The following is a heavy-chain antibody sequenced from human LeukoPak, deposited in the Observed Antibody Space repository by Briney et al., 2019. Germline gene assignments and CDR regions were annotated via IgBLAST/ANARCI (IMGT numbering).Heavy chain of an antibody. CDR2: INHSGST. V-gene: IGHV4-34*01. D-gene: IGHD6-6*01. CDR1: GGSLSGYY. J-gene: IGHJ4*02. Sequence: SETLSLTCGVNGGSLSGYYWIWIRQTPTQELEWIGEINHSGSTNYNPSLKSRVTITADTSKTEFYHSLPSLPAADTAVYYCARRRWSSLSVIGYWGRGTRVTVSP. CDR3: ARRRWSSLSVIGY.